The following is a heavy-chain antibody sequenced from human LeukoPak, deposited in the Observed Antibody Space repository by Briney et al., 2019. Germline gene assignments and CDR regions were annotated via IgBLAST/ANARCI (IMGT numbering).Heavy chain of an antibody. J-gene: IGHJ3*02. CDR1: GFTFTRYW. D-gene: IGHD6-13*01. V-gene: IGHV3-74*01. CDR2: INTDGSST. Sequence: GGSLRLSCAASGFTFTRYWMHWVRQAPGKGLVWVSRINTDGSSTAYADSVKGRFTISRDNAKNTLYLQMNSLRAEDTAVYYCAKDRARAAAGNYDAFDIWGQGTMVTVSS. CDR3: AKDRARAAAGNYDAFDI.